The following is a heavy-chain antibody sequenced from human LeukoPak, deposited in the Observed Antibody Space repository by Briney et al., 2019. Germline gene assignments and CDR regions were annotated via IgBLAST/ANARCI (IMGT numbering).Heavy chain of an antibody. CDR2: IDTGGGT. V-gene: IGHV3-13*04. CDR1: GFTFSSYD. CDR3: ASGMGSGSSSVFDF. D-gene: IGHD3-10*01. Sequence: GGSLRLSCAASGFTFSSYDMHWVRQATGKGLEWVSGIDTGGGTYYPGSVKGRFTISRENAKNSLYLQMTNLRAGDTAMYYCASGMGSGSSSVFDFWGQGTLVTVSS. J-gene: IGHJ4*02.